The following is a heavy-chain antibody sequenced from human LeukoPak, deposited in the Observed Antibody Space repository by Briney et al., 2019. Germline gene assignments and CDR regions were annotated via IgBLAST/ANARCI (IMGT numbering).Heavy chain of an antibody. CDR3: ARGPASSGYYYFDY. D-gene: IGHD3-22*01. CDR1: GGSFSGCY. V-gene: IGHV4-34*01. J-gene: IGHJ4*02. CDR2: INHSGST. Sequence: SETLSLTCAVYGGSFSGCYWSWIRQPPGKGLEWIGEINHSGSTNYNPSLKSRVTISVDTSKNQFSLKLSSVTAADTAVYYCARGPASSGYYYFDYWGQGTLVTVSS.